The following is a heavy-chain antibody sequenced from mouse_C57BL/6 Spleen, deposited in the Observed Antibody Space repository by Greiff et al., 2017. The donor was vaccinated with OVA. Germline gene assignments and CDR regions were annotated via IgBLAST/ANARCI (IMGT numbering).Heavy chain of an antibody. CDR2: ISSGSSTI. CDR3: ARVPIYYAMDY. V-gene: IGHV5-17*01. J-gene: IGHJ4*01. CDR1: GFTFSDYG. D-gene: IGHD5-1*01. Sequence: DVHLVESGGGLVKPGGSLKLSCAASGFTFSDYGMHWVRQAPEKGLEWVAYISSGSSTIYYADTVKGRFTICRDNAKNTLFLQMTSLRSEDTAMYYCARVPIYYAMDYWGQGTSVTVSS.